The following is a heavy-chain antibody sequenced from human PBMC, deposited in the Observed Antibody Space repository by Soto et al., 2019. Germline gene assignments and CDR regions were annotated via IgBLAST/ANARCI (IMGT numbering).Heavy chain of an antibody. Sequence: PSETLSLTCTVSGGSISSFYWSWIRQPPGKGLEWIGYIYYSGSTSYNPSLKSRVTISVDTSKNQFSLKLSSVTAADTAMYYCARTSGSYNYGLDVWGQGTTVTVSS. J-gene: IGHJ6*02. V-gene: IGHV4-59*01. CDR1: GGSISSFY. D-gene: IGHD1-26*01. CDR3: ARTSGSYNYGLDV. CDR2: IYYSGST.